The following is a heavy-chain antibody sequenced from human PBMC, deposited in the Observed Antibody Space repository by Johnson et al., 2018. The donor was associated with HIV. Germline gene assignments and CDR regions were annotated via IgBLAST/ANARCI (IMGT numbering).Heavy chain of an antibody. CDR1: GFTFSSYA. Sequence: QVQLVESGGGVVQPGRSLRLSCAASGFTFSSYAMHWVRQAPGKGLEWVAVISYDGSNKYYADSVKGPFTISRDNSKNTLYLQMISLRAEDTAVYFCAKDERQLGGWSHAFDIWGQGTKVTVSS. CDR2: ISYDGSNK. CDR3: AKDERQLGGWSHAFDI. J-gene: IGHJ3*02. V-gene: IGHV3-30-3*01. D-gene: IGHD3-16*01.